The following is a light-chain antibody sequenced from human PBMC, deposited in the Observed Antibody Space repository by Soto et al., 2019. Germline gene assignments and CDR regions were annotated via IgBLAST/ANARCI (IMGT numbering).Light chain of an antibody. CDR1: SSDVGSYNL. CDR2: EVS. J-gene: IGLJ1*01. Sequence: QSALTQPASVSGSPGQSITISCTGTSSDVGSYNLVSWYQQHPGKPPKLMIYEVSKRPSGVSTRFSGSKSGNTASLTISGLQAEDEADYYCCSYAGSSTPSFFGTGTKLTVL. V-gene: IGLV2-23*02. CDR3: CSYAGSSTPSF.